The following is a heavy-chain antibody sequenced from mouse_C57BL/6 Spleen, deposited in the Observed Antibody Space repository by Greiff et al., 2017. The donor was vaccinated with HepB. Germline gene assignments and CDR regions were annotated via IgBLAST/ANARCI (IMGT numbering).Heavy chain of an antibody. Sequence: QVQLQQPGAELVRPGSSVKLSCKASGYTFTSYWMHWVKQRPGQGLEWIGMIHPNSGSTNYNEKFKRKATLTVDKSSSTAYMQLSSLTSEDSAVYYCARSWFAYWGQGTLVTVSA. CDR1: GYTFTSYW. J-gene: IGHJ3*01. CDR2: IHPNSGST. CDR3: ARSWFAY. V-gene: IGHV1-64*01.